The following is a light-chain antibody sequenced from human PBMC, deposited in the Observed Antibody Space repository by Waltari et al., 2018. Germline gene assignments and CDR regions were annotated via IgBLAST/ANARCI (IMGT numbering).Light chain of an antibody. CDR3: QAWDSST. J-gene: IGLJ2*01. V-gene: IGLV3-1*01. CDR2: QVS. CDR1: KLGDKY. Sequence: SYELPQPPSVSVSPGQPASITSSGEKLGDKYACWYPQKPGQSPLLVIYQVSKRPSGIPERFSGSNSGNTATLTISGTQAMDEADYYCQAWDSSTFGGGTKLTVL.